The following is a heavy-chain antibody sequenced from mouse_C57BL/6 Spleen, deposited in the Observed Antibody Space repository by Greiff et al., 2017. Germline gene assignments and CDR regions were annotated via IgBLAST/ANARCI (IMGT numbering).Heavy chain of an antibody. J-gene: IGHJ2*01. CDR3: ARGKSTDDLDY. CDR2: IDPYSGGT. V-gene: IGHV1-72*01. CDR1: GYTFTSYW. Sequence: QVHVKQPGAELVKPGASVKLSCKASGYTFTSYWLQWVKQRPGRGLEWIGRIDPYSGGTKYNEKFKSKATLTVGKSSSTAYLQLSRLTSEDSAVYCGARGKSTDDLDYWGQGTTLTVSS. D-gene: IGHD5-1*01.